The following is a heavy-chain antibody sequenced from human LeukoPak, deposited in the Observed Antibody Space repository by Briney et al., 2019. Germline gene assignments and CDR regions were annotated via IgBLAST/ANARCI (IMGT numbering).Heavy chain of an antibody. J-gene: IGHJ3*02. CDR1: GYSFTSYW. V-gene: IGHV5-51*04. CDR3: ARATYYYDSSGYYSDPYDAFDI. D-gene: IGHD3-22*01. CDR2: IYPGDSDT. Sequence: GESLKISCKGSGYSFTSYWIGWVRQMPGKGLEWMGIIYPGDSDTRYSPSFQGQVTISADKPISTAYLQWSSLKASDTAMYYCARATYYYDSSGYYSDPYDAFDIWGQGTMVTVSS.